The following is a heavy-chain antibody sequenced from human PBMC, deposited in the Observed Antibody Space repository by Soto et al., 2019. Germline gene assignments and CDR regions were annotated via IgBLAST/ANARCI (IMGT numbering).Heavy chain of an antibody. CDR3: ARLPRTYCSSTSCYTNAFDI. D-gene: IGHD2-2*02. J-gene: IGHJ3*02. Sequence: SETLSLICTVSGGSISSSNYYWGWIRQPPGKGLEWIGSIYYIGSTYYNPSLKSRVTISVDTSKNQFSLKLSSVTAADTAVYYCARLPRTYCSSTSCYTNAFDIWGQGTMVTVSS. CDR1: GGSISSSNYY. V-gene: IGHV4-39*01. CDR2: IYYIGST.